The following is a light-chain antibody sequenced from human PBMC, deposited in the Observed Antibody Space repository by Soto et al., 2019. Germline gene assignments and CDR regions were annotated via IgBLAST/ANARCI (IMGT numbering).Light chain of an antibody. CDR2: EVT. Sequence: QSVLTQPASVSGSPGQSITISCTGTSSDIGGYNYVSWYQHQPGKAPKLMISEVTNRPSGVSVRFSGSKSGDTASLTISGLQAEDEADYYCISYSGRSTPYVFGTGTKLTVL. J-gene: IGLJ1*01. CDR3: ISYSGRSTPYV. V-gene: IGLV2-14*01. CDR1: SSDIGGYNY.